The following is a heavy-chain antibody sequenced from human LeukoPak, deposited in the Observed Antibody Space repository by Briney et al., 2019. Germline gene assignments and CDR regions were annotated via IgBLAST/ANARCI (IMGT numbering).Heavy chain of an antibody. J-gene: IGHJ3*02. CDR3: ARLIAQDAFDI. D-gene: IGHD2/OR15-2a*01. CDR1: GGSISSSSYY. Sequence: PSETLSLTCTVSGGSISSSSYYLGWIRPPPGKRLEWIGYIYYSGSTYYNPSLKSRVTMSVDTSKNQFSLKLSSVTAADTAVYYCARLIAQDAFDIWGQGTMVTVSS. CDR2: IYYSGST. V-gene: IGHV4-30-4*08.